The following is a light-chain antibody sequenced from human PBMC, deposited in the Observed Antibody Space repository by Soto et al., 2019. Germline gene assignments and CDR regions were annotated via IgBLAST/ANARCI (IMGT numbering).Light chain of an antibody. J-gene: IGLJ3*02. Sequence: QSALTQPPSASGSPGQSVTISCTGTSSDVSAYKYVSWYQQYPGKAPKLMIYEVSKRPSGVPDRFSGSKSGNTASLTVSGXXAXXXXXXXXTSYXGSNSWVFGGGTK. CDR2: EVS. CDR3: TSYXGSNSWV. V-gene: IGLV2-8*01. CDR1: SSDVSAYKY.